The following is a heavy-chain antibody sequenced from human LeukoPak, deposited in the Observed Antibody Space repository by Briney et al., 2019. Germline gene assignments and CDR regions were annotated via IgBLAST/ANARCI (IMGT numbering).Heavy chain of an antibody. CDR2: INNDGTAT. Sequence: GGSLRLSCAASGFTFNYFWMHWVRQVPGKGLVWGSGINNDGTATYYADSVKGRFTISRDNTKNPVYLQMNGLRAEDTTVYYCATVSEYWGQGNLVTVSS. CDR3: ATVSEY. J-gene: IGHJ4*02. CDR1: GFTFNYFW. V-gene: IGHV3-74*01.